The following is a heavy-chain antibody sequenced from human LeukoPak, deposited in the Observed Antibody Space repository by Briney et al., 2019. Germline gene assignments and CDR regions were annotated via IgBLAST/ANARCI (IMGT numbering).Heavy chain of an antibody. CDR1: GGSISSYC. CDR3: ARGGYSYGSQPFDY. V-gene: IGHV4-59*01. Sequence: SETLSLTCTVSGGSISSYCWSWIRQPPGKGLEWIGYIYYSGSTNYNPSLKSRVTISVDTSKNQFSLKLSSVTAADTAVYYCARGGYSYGSQPFDYWGQGTLVTVSS. CDR2: IYYSGST. J-gene: IGHJ4*02. D-gene: IGHD5-18*01.